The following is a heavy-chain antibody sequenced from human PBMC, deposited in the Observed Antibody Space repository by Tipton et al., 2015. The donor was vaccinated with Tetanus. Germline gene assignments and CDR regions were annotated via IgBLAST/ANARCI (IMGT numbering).Heavy chain of an antibody. V-gene: IGHV4-31*03. Sequence: TLSLTCTVSGGSISSGGYYWSWNRQHPGKGLEWIGEIYNSGSPYYNPSLKSRVTILVDTTKNQFSLRLKSVTAADTAVYYCARDQARGARGLNFFDYWGQGRLVTVSS. D-gene: IGHD6-6*01. J-gene: IGHJ4*02. CDR1: GGSISSGGYY. CDR3: ARDQARGARGLNFFDY. CDR2: IYNSGSP.